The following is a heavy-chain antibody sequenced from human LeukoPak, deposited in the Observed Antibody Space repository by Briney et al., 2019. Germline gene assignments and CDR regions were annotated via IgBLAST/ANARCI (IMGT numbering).Heavy chain of an antibody. D-gene: IGHD3-22*01. J-gene: IGHJ5*02. CDR1: GGSISSYY. V-gene: IGHV4-59*12. CDR3: AKSSGYSFWFDT. Sequence: PSETLSLTCTVSGGSISSYYWSWIRQPPGKGLEWIAYIYYSGSTNYNPSLKSRVTISVDTSKNQFSLNLSSVTAADTAVYYCAKSSGYSFWFDTWGQGTLVTVSS. CDR2: IYYSGST.